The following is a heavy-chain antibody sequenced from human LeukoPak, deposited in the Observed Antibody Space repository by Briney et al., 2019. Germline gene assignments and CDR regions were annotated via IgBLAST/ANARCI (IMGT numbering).Heavy chain of an antibody. D-gene: IGHD4-23*01. CDR3: ARALAMGDYGGPTDY. Sequence: ASVKVSCKASGYTFTSYGISWVRQAPGQGLEWMGGIIPIFGTANYAQKFQGRVTITADESTSTAYMELSSLRSEDTAVYYCARALAMGDYGGPTDYWGQGTLVTVSS. CDR2: IIPIFGTA. J-gene: IGHJ4*02. V-gene: IGHV1-69*13. CDR1: GYTFTSYG.